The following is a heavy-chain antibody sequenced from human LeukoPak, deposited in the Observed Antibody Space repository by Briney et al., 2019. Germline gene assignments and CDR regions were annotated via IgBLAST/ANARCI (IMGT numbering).Heavy chain of an antibody. D-gene: IGHD1-26*01. CDR2: INHSGST. J-gene: IGHJ4*02. CDR3: ASDDLGSYSGLEY. V-gene: IGHV4-34*01. Sequence: SETLSLTCAVYGGSFSGYYWSWIRQPPGKGLEWIGEINHSGSTNYNPSLKSRVTMSVDTSKNQFSLKLSSVTAADTAVYYCASDDLGSYSGLEYWGQGTLVTVSS. CDR1: GGSFSGYY.